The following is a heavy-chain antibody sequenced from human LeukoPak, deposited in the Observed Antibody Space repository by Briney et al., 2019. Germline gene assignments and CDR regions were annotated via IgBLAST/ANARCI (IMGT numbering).Heavy chain of an antibody. J-gene: IGHJ4*02. CDR2: TYYRSKWYN. Sequence: SQTLSLTCALSGDSVSSNSAAWRWIRQSPSRGLEWLGRTYYRSKWYNDYAVSVKSRMTINPDTSKNQFSLQLNSVTPEDTAVYYCARVVAGLGYFDYWGQGTLVTVSS. V-gene: IGHV6-1*01. CDR1: GDSVSSNSAA. D-gene: IGHD3/OR15-3a*01. CDR3: ARVVAGLGYFDY.